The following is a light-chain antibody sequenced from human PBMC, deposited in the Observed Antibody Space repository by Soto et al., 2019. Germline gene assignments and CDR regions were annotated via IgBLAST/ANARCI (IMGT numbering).Light chain of an antibody. V-gene: IGLV8-61*01. J-gene: IGLJ3*02. CDR1: SGSVSSSLY. CDR2: GTN. Sequence: QTVVTQEPSFSVSPGGTVTLTCGLTSGSVSSSLYPSWYQQTPGQAPRTLIYGTNTRSSGVPDRFSGSILGNKAALTITGAQADDESDYYCVLYMGSGIGVFGGGTKLTVL. CDR3: VLYMGSGIGV.